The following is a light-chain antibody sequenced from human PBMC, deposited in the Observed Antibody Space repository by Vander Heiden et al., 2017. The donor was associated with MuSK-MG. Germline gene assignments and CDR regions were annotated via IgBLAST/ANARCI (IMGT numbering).Light chain of an antibody. CDR1: SLRSYY. CDR2: GKN. Sequence: SSELTQDPAVSVALGHTVRITCQGDSLRSYYASWYQQKPGQAPVLVIYGKNNRPSGIPDRFSGSSSGNTASLTITGAQAEDEADYYCNSRDSSGNHLGVFGGGTKLTVL. CDR3: NSRDSSGNHLGV. J-gene: IGLJ2*01. V-gene: IGLV3-19*01.